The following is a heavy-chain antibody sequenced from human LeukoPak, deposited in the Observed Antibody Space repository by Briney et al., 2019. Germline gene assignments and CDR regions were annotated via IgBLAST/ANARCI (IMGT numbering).Heavy chain of an antibody. J-gene: IGHJ4*02. Sequence: ASVKVSCKAFGYGFTSYYIHWVRQAPGRGLEWMGIINPSVGGTTYARKFQGRVTMTRDTSTSTVYMELSSLRSEDTAVYYCARHGSGRYYPAEGRVDYWGQGTLVTVSS. CDR1: GYGFTSYY. D-gene: IGHD3-10*01. CDR2: INPSVGGT. CDR3: ARHGSGRYYPAEGRVDY. V-gene: IGHV1-46*03.